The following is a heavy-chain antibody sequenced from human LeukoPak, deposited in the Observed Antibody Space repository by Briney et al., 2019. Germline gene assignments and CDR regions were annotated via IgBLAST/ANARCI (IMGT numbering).Heavy chain of an antibody. Sequence: PSETLPLTCAVSGGSISSGGYSWSWIRQPPGKGLEWIGYIYHSGSTYYNPSLKSRVTISVDRSKNQFSLKLSSVTAADTAVYYRARGSYYDSSGYYGVPDYFDYWGQGTLVTVSS. V-gene: IGHV4-30-2*01. CDR2: IYHSGST. CDR1: GGSISSGGYS. CDR3: ARGSYYDSSGYYGVPDYFDY. J-gene: IGHJ4*02. D-gene: IGHD3-22*01.